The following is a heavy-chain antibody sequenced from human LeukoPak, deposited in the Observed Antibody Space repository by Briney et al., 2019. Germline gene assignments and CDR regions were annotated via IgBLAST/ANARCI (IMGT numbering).Heavy chain of an antibody. Sequence: PGGSLRLSCAASGFTFSSYEMNWVRQAPGKGLEWVSYISSSGSTIYYADSVKGRFTISRDNAKNSLYLQMNSLRAEDTALYYCARGGYSSSWLYAFDIWGQGTMVTVSS. CDR2: ISSSGSTI. D-gene: IGHD6-13*01. J-gene: IGHJ3*02. V-gene: IGHV3-48*03. CDR3: ARGGYSSSWLYAFDI. CDR1: GFTFSSYE.